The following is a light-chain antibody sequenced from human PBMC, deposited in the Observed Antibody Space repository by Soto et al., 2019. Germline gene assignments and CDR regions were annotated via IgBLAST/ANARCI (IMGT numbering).Light chain of an antibody. V-gene: IGLV2-14*01. CDR3: SSYTSSSTVV. J-gene: IGLJ2*01. Sequence: QSVLTQPASVSGSPGQSITISCTGTSSDVGGYNYVSWYQQHPGKAPKLMIYDVSNRPSGVSNRFSGSTSGNTASLTISGRQAEDDADYYCSSYTSSSTVVFGGGTKVTVL. CDR1: SSDVGGYNY. CDR2: DVS.